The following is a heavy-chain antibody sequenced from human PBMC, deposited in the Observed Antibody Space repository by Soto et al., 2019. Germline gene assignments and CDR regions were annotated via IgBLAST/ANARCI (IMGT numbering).Heavy chain of an antibody. CDR1: GVSIGSYY. Sequence: PSETLSLTCTVCGVSIGSYYWSWVRQPPGKGLEWIGYMYYSGTTNYNPSLKSRVTISVDTSKNQFSLKLTSMTAADTAVYYCASLYAVRRFDYWGQGTQVTVSS. J-gene: IGHJ4*02. CDR2: MYYSGTT. CDR3: ASLYAVRRFDY. V-gene: IGHV4-59*01. D-gene: IGHD4-17*01.